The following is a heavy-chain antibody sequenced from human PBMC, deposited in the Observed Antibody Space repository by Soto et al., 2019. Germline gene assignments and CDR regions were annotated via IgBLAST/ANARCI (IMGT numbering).Heavy chain of an antibody. V-gene: IGHV3-30*18. CDR2: ISDDGSKK. CDR3: AKGAVAVWRSDYNYYYLDG. J-gene: IGHJ6*03. CDR1: GFSFSTYG. D-gene: IGHD6-19*01. Sequence: QVQLVESGGGVVQPGRSLRLSCAASGFSFSTYGMHWVRQAPGKGLEWVTGISDDGSKKYYADSVKGRFTISRNNSKDKLYLQMNSLRAEDTAVYCCAKGAVAVWRSDYNYYYLDGWGTGTTVTVSS.